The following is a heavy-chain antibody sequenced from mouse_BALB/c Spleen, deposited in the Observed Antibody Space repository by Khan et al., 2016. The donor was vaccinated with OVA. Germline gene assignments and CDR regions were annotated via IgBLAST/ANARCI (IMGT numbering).Heavy chain of an antibody. CDR3: ARPYYGSAWFAY. CDR2: MWAGGST. Sequence: QVQLQQPGPGLVAPSQSLSIICTVSGFSLTNYGVHWVRQPPGKGLEWLGVMWAGGSTNYNSALMSRLSISIDNSKSQVFLKMNSLQTDDTAMYYCARPYYGSAWFAYWGQGTLVTVSA. V-gene: IGHV2-9*02. D-gene: IGHD1-1*01. CDR1: GFSLTNYG. J-gene: IGHJ3*01.